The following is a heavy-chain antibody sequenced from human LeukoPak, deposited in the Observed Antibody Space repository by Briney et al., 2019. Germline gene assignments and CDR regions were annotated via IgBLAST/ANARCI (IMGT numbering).Heavy chain of an antibody. J-gene: IGHJ5*02. CDR1: GGSFSSYY. CDR3: ARDIGEYDFWSGYKIAAWFDP. Sequence: SETLSLTCTVSGGSFSSYYWSWIRQPPGKGLEWIGYIYYSGSTNYNPSLTSRVTISVDTSKNQFSLKLSSVTAADTAVYYCARDIGEYDFWSGYKIAAWFDPWGQGTLVTVSS. D-gene: IGHD3-3*01. CDR2: IYYSGST. V-gene: IGHV4-59*01.